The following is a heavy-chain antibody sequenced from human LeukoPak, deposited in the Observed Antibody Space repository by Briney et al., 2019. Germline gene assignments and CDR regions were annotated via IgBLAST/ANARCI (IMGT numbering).Heavy chain of an antibody. CDR2: IKEDGGET. V-gene: IGHV3-7*01. CDR1: GFTFSSNW. CDR3: AREAADDYYYYYMDV. Sequence: RSGGSLRLSCAASGFTFSSNWMSWVRQAPGKGLEWVANIKEDGGETYYLDSVKGRFTISRDNAKNSLYLQMNSLRAEDTGLYYCAREAADDYYYYYMDVWGKGTTVTVSS. D-gene: IGHD6-25*01. J-gene: IGHJ6*03.